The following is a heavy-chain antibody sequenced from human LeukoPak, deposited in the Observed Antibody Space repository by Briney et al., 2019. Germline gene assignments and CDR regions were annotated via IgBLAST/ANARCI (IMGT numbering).Heavy chain of an antibody. Sequence: GRSLRLSCTASGFTFGDYAMSWVRQAPGRGLEWVGFIRSKTFGGTTEYAASVKGRFTISRDDSKSIAYLQMNSLKTEDTAVYYCSRDGDRPGSSNFDYWGQGTLVTVSS. CDR2: IRSKTFGGTT. J-gene: IGHJ4*02. CDR3: SRDGDRPGSSNFDY. CDR1: GFTFGDYA. D-gene: IGHD3-10*01. V-gene: IGHV3-49*04.